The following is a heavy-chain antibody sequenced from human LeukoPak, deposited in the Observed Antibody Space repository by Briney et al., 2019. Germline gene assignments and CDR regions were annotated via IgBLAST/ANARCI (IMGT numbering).Heavy chain of an antibody. Sequence: GGSLRLSCAASGFTFSSYNMNWVRQAPGKGLEWVSSISRSSSYIDHADSLKGRFTISRDNAKNSLYLQMNSLRAEDTAVYYCARVMTTVDRPIDYWGQGTLVTVSS. CDR1: GFTFSSYN. CDR3: ARVMTTVDRPIDY. D-gene: IGHD4-11*01. J-gene: IGHJ4*02. CDR2: ISRSSSYI. V-gene: IGHV3-21*01.